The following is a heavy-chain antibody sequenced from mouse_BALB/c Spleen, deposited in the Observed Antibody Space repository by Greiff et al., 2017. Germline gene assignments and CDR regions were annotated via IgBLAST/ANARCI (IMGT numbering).Heavy chain of an antibody. D-gene: IGHD2-4*01. CDR2: ILPGSGST. J-gene: IGHJ4*01. CDR1: GYTFSSYW. CDR3: ARPIYYDYDGLYAMDY. Sequence: QVQLQQSGAELMKPGASVKISCKATGYTFSSYWIEWVKQRPGHGLEWIGEILPGSGSTNYNEKFKGKATFTADTSSNTAYMQLSSLTSEDSAVYYCARPIYYDYDGLYAMDYWGQGTSVTVSS. V-gene: IGHV1-9*01.